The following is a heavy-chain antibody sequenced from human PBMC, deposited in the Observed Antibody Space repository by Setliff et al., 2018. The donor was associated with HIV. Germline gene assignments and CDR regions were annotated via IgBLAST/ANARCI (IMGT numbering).Heavy chain of an antibody. Sequence: ASVKVSCKASGYTFTSYAIHWVRQAPGQRLEWMGWINTGQGNTKYSQKFQGRVTATTDISASTAYMELSSLRSEDTAVYYCARGSSFHWNYYYMDVWGKGTTVTVSS. CDR2: INTGQGNT. V-gene: IGHV1-3*04. D-gene: IGHD3-3*01. CDR3: ARGSSFHWNYYYMDV. J-gene: IGHJ6*03. CDR1: GYTFTSYA.